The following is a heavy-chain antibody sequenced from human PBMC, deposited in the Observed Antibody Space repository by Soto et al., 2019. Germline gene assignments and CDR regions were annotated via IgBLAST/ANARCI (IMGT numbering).Heavy chain of an antibody. V-gene: IGHV1-8*02. CDR3: ATAGPGRGYNYWFDP. Sequence: QVQLVQSGAEVKKPGASVKVSCKASGDTFTNSAINWVRQATGQGLEWMGWMSPVSGNTGYAPKFQGRVTMTRNTAINTVYMELSSLTSEDTGVYYCATAGPGRGYNYWFDPWGQGTLVTVSS. D-gene: IGHD5-12*01. J-gene: IGHJ5*02. CDR2: MSPVSGNT. CDR1: GDTFTNSA.